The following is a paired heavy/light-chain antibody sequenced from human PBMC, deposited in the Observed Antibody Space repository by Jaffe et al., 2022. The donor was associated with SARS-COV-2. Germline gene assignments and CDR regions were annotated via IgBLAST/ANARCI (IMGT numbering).Heavy chain of an antibody. CDR2: IYTSGST. Sequence: QVQLQESGPGLVKPSQTLSLTCTVSGGSISSGSYYWSWIRQPAGKGLEWIGRIYTSGSTNYNPSLKSRVTISVDTSKNQFSLKLSSVTAADTAVYYCAREALVSGYCSGGSCYYFDYWGQGTLVTVSS. CDR3: AREALVSGYCSGGSCYYFDY. CDR1: GGSISSGSYY. J-gene: IGHJ4*02. D-gene: IGHD2-15*01. V-gene: IGHV4-61*02.
Light chain of an antibody. Sequence: QSVLTQPPSASGTPGQRVTISCSGSSSNIGSNTVNWYQQLPGTAPKLLIYSNNQRPSGVPDRFSGSKSGTSASLAISGLQSEDEADYYCAAWDDSLNGLYVFGTGTKVTVL. CDR1: SSNIGSNT. CDR3: AAWDDSLNGLYV. CDR2: SNN. J-gene: IGLJ1*01. V-gene: IGLV1-44*01.